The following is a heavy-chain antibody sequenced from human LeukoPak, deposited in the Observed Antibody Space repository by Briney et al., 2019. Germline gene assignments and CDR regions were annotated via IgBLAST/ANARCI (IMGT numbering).Heavy chain of an antibody. CDR2: IYYSGST. CDR1: GGPISSSSYY. V-gene: IGHV4-39*07. CDR3: ARVITDGGVIPY. J-gene: IGHJ4*01. Sequence: SETLSLTCTVSGGPISSSSYYWGWIRQPPGKGLEWIGSIYYSGSTYYNPSLKSRVTISVDTSKNQFSLKLSSVTAADTAVYYCARVITDGGVIPYFGHGTMVT. D-gene: IGHD3-16*01.